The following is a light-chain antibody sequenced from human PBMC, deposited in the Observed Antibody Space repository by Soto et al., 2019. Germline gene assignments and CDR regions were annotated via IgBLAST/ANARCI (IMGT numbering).Light chain of an antibody. CDR3: SSYTSSSTPVV. V-gene: IGLV2-14*01. J-gene: IGLJ2*01. CDR2: VVS. CDR1: SSDVGGYNY. Sequence: QSALTQPASVSGSPGQSITISCTGTSSDVGGYNYVSWYQQHPGKAPKLVIYVVSNRPSGVSNRFSGSKSGNTASLTISGLQAEDEADYYCSSYTSSSTPVVFGGGTKLTVL.